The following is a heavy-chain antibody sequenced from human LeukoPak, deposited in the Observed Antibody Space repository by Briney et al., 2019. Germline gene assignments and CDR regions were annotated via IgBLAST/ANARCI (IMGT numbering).Heavy chain of an antibody. J-gene: IGHJ4*02. V-gene: IGHV4-31*03. CDR2: IYYSGST. CDR3: ARFTRGTSDY. D-gene: IGHD1-14*01. CDR1: GGSISSGGYY. Sequence: PSETLSLTCTVSGGSISSGGYYWSWIRQHPGKGLEWIGYIYYSGSTYYNPSLKSRVTISVDTSKNQFSLELSSVTAADTAVYYCARFTRGTSDYWGQGTLVTVSS.